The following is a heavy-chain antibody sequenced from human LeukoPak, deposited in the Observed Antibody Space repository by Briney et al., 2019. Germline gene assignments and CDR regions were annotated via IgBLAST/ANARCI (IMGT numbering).Heavy chain of an antibody. CDR2: IIPIPGIA. CDR1: GGTFSSYT. V-gene: IGHV1-69*02. D-gene: IGHD4-23*01. Sequence: SVKVSCKASGGTFSSYTISWVRQAPGQRLEWMGRIIPIPGIANYAQKFQGRVTITADKSTSTADMELSSLRSEDTAVYYCARGHGGNSGYFDLWGRGTLVTVSS. CDR3: ARGHGGNSGYFDL. J-gene: IGHJ2*01.